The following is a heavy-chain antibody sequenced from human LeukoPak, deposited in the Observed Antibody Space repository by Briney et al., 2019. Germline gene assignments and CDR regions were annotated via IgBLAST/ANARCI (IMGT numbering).Heavy chain of an antibody. CDR1: GGSISSGRYY. V-gene: IGHV4-61*02. Sequence: SETLSLTCSVSGGSISSGRYYWTWIRQPAGKGLEWIGRLYTNDNTNYDPSLESRVSISVDTPKSQFYLQLTSVTAADTAVYFCARGVVTDDYYMDVWGKGITVFVSS. J-gene: IGHJ6*03. CDR2: LYTNDNT. CDR3: ARGVVTDDYYMDV. D-gene: IGHD2-21*02.